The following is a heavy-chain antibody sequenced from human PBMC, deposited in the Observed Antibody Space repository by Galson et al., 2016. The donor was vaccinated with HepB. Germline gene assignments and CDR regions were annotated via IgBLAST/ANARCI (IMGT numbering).Heavy chain of an antibody. CDR3: ARDTVNKNYYYYGMDV. CDR1: GYTFIGYG. J-gene: IGHJ6*02. CDR2: ISANNGNT. Sequence: SVKVSCKASGYTFIGYGITWVRQAPGQGLEWMGWISANNGNTIYAEKFQGRVTMTTDTSTNTAYMELRSLRSDDTALYYCARDTVNKNYYYYGMDVWGQGTTVTVSS. V-gene: IGHV1-18*01. D-gene: IGHD4-11*01.